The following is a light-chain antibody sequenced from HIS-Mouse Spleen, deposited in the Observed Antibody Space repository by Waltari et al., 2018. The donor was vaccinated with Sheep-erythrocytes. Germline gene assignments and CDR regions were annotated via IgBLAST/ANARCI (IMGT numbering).Light chain of an antibody. CDR3: MIWHSSAWV. CDR2: YKSDSDK. Sequence: QAVLTQPSSLSASPGASASLTCTLRSGIHVGPYSIHSSQQKPGSPPQYLLRYKSDSDKQQGSGVPSRFSGSKDASANAGILLISGLQSEDEADYYCMIWHSSAWVFGGGTKLTVL. J-gene: IGLJ3*02. V-gene: IGLV5-45*03. CDR1: SGIHVGPYS.